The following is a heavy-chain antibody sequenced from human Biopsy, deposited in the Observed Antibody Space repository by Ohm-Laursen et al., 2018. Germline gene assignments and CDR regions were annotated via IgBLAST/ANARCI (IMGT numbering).Heavy chain of an antibody. J-gene: IGHJ4*02. CDR3: ARHFESTAIFDY. CDR1: GDPIKNDA. Sequence: SETLSLTCTVSGDPIKNDAWSWIRQFPGKGLEWLGYMLHSGHSDYNPSLERRLTLSIDASKNQISLNLSSVTAADTAIYYCARHFESTAIFDYWGQGALITVSS. V-gene: IGHV4-59*08. CDR2: MLHSGHS. D-gene: IGHD5/OR15-5a*01.